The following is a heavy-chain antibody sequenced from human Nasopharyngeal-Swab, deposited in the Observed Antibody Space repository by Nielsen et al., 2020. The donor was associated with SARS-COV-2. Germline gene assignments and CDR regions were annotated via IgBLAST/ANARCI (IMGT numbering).Heavy chain of an antibody. V-gene: IGHV3-48*03. D-gene: IGHD6-19*01. CDR3: ARETDYNSGLSTALDY. Sequence: GESLKISCAASGFTFSSYEMNWVRQAPGKGLEWVSYISSSGNTLYYADSVKGRFTVSRDNAKNSLFLHLGSLRAEDTAVYYCARETDYNSGLSTALDYWGQGTLVTVSS. CDR2: ISSSGNTL. CDR1: GFTFSSYE. J-gene: IGHJ4*02.